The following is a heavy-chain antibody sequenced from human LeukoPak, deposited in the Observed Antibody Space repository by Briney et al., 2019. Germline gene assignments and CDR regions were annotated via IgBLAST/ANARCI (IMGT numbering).Heavy chain of an antibody. Sequence: GGSLRLSCAASGFTFDDYGMSWVRQAPGKGLEWVSGINWNGGSTGYADSVKGRFTISRDSAKNALYPQMNSLTAEDTALYHCARVAYSSSYRRQLQMYYFDYWGQGALVTVSS. J-gene: IGHJ4*02. CDR3: ARVAYSSSYRRQLQMYYFDY. D-gene: IGHD6-6*01. CDR2: INWNGGST. V-gene: IGHV3-20*01. CDR1: GFTFDDYG.